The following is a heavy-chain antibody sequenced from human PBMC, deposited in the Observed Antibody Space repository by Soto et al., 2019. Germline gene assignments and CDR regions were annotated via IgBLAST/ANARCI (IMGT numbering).Heavy chain of an antibody. Sequence: PWGSLRLSCAASGFAFINAWIICVRQAPWKWLEWVVRIKSKADGGTTDYAAPVKGRFTISRDDSKNTLYLQMNSLKTEDTAVYYCKVSTSLWGQGTTVTVSS. CDR1: GFAFINAW. V-gene: IGHV3-15*01. CDR2: IKSKADGGTT. J-gene: IGHJ6*02. CDR3: KVSTSL. D-gene: IGHD3-16*02.